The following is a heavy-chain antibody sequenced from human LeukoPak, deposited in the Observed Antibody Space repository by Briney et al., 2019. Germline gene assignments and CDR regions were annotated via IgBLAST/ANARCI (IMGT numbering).Heavy chain of an antibody. CDR2: ISSNGGST. D-gene: IGHD3-22*01. V-gene: IGHV3-64D*06. Sequence: GGSLRLSCSAPGFTFRSYVMYWVRQAPGKGLEYVSVISSNGGSTNYADSVKGRFTISRDNSKNTLYLQMSSLRAEDTAVYYCVKGNNYDSSGYQFDYWGQGTLVTVSS. CDR3: VKGNNYDSSGYQFDY. J-gene: IGHJ4*02. CDR1: GFTFRSYV.